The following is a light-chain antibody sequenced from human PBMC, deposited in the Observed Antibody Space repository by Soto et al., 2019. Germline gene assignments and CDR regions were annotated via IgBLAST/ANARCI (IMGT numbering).Light chain of an antibody. V-gene: IGLV2-14*01. CDR2: EVS. CDR3: SSCTSSSTLA. Sequence: QPVLTQPASVAGSPGQWITISCTGTSSDVGGYNYVSWYQQHPGKAPKLIIFEVSNRPSGVSPRFSGSKSGNTASLTISGLQAEDEADYYCSSCTSSSTLAFGGGTKLTVL. J-gene: IGLJ3*02. CDR1: SSDVGGYNY.